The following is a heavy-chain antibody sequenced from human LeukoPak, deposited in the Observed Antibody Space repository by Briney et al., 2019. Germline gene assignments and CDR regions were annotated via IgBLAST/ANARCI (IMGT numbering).Heavy chain of an antibody. Sequence: GGSLRLSCAASGFTFSGSAMHWVRQAPGKGLEWVAVISYDGSNKYYADSVKGRFTISRDNSKNTLYLQMNSLRAEDTAVYYCASSGSPNWFDPWGQGTLVTVSS. V-gene: IGHV3-30*01. CDR2: ISYDGSNK. D-gene: IGHD6-13*01. J-gene: IGHJ5*02. CDR3: ASSGSPNWFDP. CDR1: GFTFSGSA.